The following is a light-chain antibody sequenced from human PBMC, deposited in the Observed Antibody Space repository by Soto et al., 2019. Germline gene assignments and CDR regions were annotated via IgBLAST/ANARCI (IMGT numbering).Light chain of an antibody. Sequence: DIQMTQSPSTLSASVGDRDTITCRASQSISSWLAWYQQKPGKAPKLLIYKASSLESGVPSRFSGSGSGTEFTLTISSLQPDDFATYYCQQYNSYLYTFGQGTKLEIK. J-gene: IGKJ2*01. CDR3: QQYNSYLYT. CDR2: KAS. V-gene: IGKV1-5*03. CDR1: QSISSW.